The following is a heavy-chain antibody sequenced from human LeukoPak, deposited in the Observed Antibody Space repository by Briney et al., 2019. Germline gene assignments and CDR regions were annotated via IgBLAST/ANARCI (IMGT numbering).Heavy chain of an antibody. Sequence: GSLRLSCAASGFTFSTYWMSWVRQAPGKGLEWVAVIKQDGTETYYVDSVKGRFTISRDNAKNSLYLQMNSLRVEDTAVYYCAKEGRSLQTYWGQGTLVTVSS. J-gene: IGHJ4*02. V-gene: IGHV3-7*03. CDR2: IKQDGTET. CDR3: AKEGRSLQTY. CDR1: GFTFSTYW. D-gene: IGHD5-24*01.